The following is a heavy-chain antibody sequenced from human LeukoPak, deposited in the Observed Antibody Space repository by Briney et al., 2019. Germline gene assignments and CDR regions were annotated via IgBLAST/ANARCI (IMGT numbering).Heavy chain of an antibody. D-gene: IGHD6-19*01. Sequence: ASVKVSCKASGYTFTSYGISWVRQAPGQGLEWMGWISAYNGNTNYAQKLQGRVTMTTDTSTSTAYMELKSLRSDDTAVYYCAAFKGSGWYEAYWGQGTLVTVSS. CDR1: GYTFTSYG. CDR3: AAFKGSGWYEAY. J-gene: IGHJ4*02. CDR2: ISAYNGNT. V-gene: IGHV1-18*01.